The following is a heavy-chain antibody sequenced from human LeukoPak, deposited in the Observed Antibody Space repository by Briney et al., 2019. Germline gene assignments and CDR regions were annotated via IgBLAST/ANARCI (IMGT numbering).Heavy chain of an antibody. J-gene: IGHJ4*02. CDR3: ARATAVVSFDF. CDR1: GLSLTRNW. Sequence: GESLRISCKGSGLSLTRNWISWVRQMPGKGLEWMGRIDPSDSYTDYSPSFQGHVTISADKSISTANLQWSSLKASDTAMYYCARATAVVSFDFWGQGTLVTVSS. D-gene: IGHD5-18*01. CDR2: IDPSDSYT. V-gene: IGHV5-10-1*01.